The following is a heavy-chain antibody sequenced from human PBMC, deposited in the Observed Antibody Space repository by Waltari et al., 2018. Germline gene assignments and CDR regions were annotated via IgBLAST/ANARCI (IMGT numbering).Heavy chain of an antibody. CDR1: GGSISSYY. Sequence: QVQLQESGPGLVKPSETLSLTCTVSGGSISSYYWSWIRQPPGKGLEWIGYIYYSGSTNYNPSLKSRVTISVDTSKNQFSLKLSSVTAADTAVYYCAKAPQVVNYGSWSDYYPGFGYWGQGTLVTVSS. D-gene: IGHD3-3*01. CDR2: IYYSGST. V-gene: IGHV4-59*01. J-gene: IGHJ4*02. CDR3: AKAPQVVNYGSWSDYYPGFGY.